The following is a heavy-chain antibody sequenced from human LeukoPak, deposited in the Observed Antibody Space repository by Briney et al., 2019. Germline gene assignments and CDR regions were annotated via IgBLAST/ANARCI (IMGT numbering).Heavy chain of an antibody. CDR1: GGSISSGDYY. Sequence: PSETLSLTCTVSGGSISSGDYYWSWIRQPPGKGLEWIGYIYYSGSTYYNPSLKSRVTISVDTSKNQFSLKLSSVTAADTAVYYCARGITIFGVVIGSNWLDPWGQGTLVTVSS. J-gene: IGHJ5*02. CDR3: ARGITIFGVVIGSNWLDP. D-gene: IGHD3-3*01. V-gene: IGHV4-30-4*01. CDR2: IYYSGST.